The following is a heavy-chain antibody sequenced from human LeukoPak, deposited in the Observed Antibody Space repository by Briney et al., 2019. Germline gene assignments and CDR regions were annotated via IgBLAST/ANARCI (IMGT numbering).Heavy chain of an antibody. J-gene: IGHJ4*02. CDR3: ARGDTIFGATATGVYFDY. Sequence: ASVKVSCKASGYTFTSYYMHWVRQAPGQGLEWMGIINPSGGSTSYAQKFQGRVTMTRDTSTSTVCMELSSLRSEDTAVYYCARGDTIFGATATGVYFDYWGQGTLVTVSS. CDR1: GYTFTSYY. CDR2: INPSGGST. D-gene: IGHD3-3*01. V-gene: IGHV1-46*01.